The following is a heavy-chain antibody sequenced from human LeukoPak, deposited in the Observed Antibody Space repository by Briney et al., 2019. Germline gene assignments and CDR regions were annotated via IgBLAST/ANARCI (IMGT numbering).Heavy chain of an antibody. V-gene: IGHV1-69*01. Sequence: SVKVSCKASGGTFSSYAISWVRQAPGQGLEWMGGIIPIFGTTNYAQKFQGRVTITADESTSTAYMELSSLRSEDTAVYYCARGYGDYGFNPYYYYYYMDVWGKGTTVTVSS. CDR3: ARGYGDYGFNPYYYYYYMDV. CDR1: GGTFSSYA. J-gene: IGHJ6*03. CDR2: IIPIFGTT. D-gene: IGHD4-17*01.